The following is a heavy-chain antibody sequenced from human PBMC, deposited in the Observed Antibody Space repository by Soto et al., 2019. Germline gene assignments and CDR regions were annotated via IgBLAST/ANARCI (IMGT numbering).Heavy chain of an antibody. Sequence: QITLKESGPTLVKPTQTLTLTCTFSGFSLSTSGVGVGWIRQPPGKALEWLALIYWDDDKRYSPSLKSRLTTTKDTSKNPGVLTMTNMDPVDTATYYRAHSLPPYSSSWYCFDYWGQGTLVTVSS. V-gene: IGHV2-5*02. CDR2: IYWDDDK. CDR3: AHSLPPYSSSWYCFDY. CDR1: GFSLSTSGVG. J-gene: IGHJ4*02. D-gene: IGHD6-13*01.